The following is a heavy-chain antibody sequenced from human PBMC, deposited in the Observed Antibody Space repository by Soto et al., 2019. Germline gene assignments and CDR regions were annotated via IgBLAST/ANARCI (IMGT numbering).Heavy chain of an antibody. CDR2: IYYSGST. D-gene: IGHD3-3*01. V-gene: IGHV4-59*08. CDR1: GGSISSYY. J-gene: IGHJ5*02. Sequence: PSETLSLTCTVSGGSISSYYWSWIRQPPGKGLEWIGYIYYSGSTNYNPSLKSRVTISVDTSKNQFSLKLSSVTAADTAVYYCARHEGPPVWSGYNWFDPWGQGTLVTVSS. CDR3: ARHEGPPVWSGYNWFDP.